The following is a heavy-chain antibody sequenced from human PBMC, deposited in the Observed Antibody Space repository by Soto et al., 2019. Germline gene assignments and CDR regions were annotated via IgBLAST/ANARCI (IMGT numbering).Heavy chain of an antibody. CDR3: AKNYFFDR. Sequence: EVQLLESGGDLVQPGGSLRLSCAASGFTFSSFAMSWARQAPGKGLEWVSSIGVTGSTYYDDSVRGRLTISRDNSKNTLYLQMDSLRAEDTAVYYCAKNYFFDRLGQGSPVTVSS. CDR1: GFTFSSFA. V-gene: IGHV3-23*01. CDR2: IGVTGST. J-gene: IGHJ4*02.